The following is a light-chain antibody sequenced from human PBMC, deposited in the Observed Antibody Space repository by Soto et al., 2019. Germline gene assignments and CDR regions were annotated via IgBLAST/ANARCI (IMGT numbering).Light chain of an antibody. V-gene: IGLV1-40*01. Sequence: QSALTQPPAVSGAPGQRVSISCSGNTSNIGANFDVNWYQQFPGAAPKLLISVNTKRPSGVPDRFSASKSGTSASLAITRLQAEDEADYYCQSYDNRLGGPRVFGGGTKLTVL. CDR1: TSNIGANFD. J-gene: IGLJ3*02. CDR3: QSYDNRLGGPRV. CDR2: VNT.